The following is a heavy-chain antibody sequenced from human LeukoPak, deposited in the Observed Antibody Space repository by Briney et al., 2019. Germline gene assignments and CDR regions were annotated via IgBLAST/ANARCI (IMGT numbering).Heavy chain of an antibody. J-gene: IGHJ4*02. CDR1: GFTFSSYW. CDR3: AKAFSVQLWLLAGDY. V-gene: IGHV3-7*01. CDR2: IKQDGSEK. Sequence: PGGSLRLSCAASGFTFSSYWMSWVRQAPGKGLEWVANIKQDGSEKYYVDSVKGRFTISRDNAKNSLYLQMNSLRAEDTAVYYCAKAFSVQLWLLAGDYWGQGTLVTVSS. D-gene: IGHD5-18*01.